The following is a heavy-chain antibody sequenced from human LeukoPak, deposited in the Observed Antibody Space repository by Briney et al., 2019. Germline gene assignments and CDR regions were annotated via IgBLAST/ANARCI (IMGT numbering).Heavy chain of an antibody. V-gene: IGHV4-34*01. Sequence: KTSETLSLTCSVYAGSFSGYYWSWIRQPPGKGLEWIGEINHSGSTNYNPSLKSRVTLSADTSKNQFSLKLSSVTAADTAVYYCARGRERYFDWLLSTWGQGTLVTVSS. D-gene: IGHD3-9*01. CDR1: AGSFSGYY. CDR2: INHSGST. J-gene: IGHJ4*02. CDR3: ARGRERYFDWLLST.